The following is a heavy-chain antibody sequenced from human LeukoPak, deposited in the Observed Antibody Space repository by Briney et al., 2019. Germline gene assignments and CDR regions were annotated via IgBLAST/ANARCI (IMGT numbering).Heavy chain of an antibody. CDR3: TTDFVVVTADPAGY. CDR1: GFTFSNAW. CDR2: IKSKTDGGTT. J-gene: IGHJ4*02. Sequence: GGSLRLSCAASGFTFSNAWMSWVRQAPGKGLEWVGRIKSKTDGGTTDYAAPVKGRFTISRDDSKNTLYLQMNSLKAEDTAVYYCTTDFVVVTADPAGYWGQGTLVTVSS. D-gene: IGHD2-21*02. V-gene: IGHV3-15*01.